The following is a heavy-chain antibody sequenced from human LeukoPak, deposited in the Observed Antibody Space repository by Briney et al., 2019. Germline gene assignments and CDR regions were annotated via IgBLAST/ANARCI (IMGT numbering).Heavy chain of an antibody. D-gene: IGHD1-26*01. J-gene: IGHJ5*02. CDR1: GGSISSGSYY. V-gene: IGHV4-61*02. CDR2: IYTSGST. CDR3: ARDLWPSGSYSNWFDP. Sequence: SQTLSLTCTVSGGSISSGSYYWSWIRQPAGKGLEWIGRIYTSGSTNYNPSLKSRVTISVDTSKNQFSLKLSSVTAADTAVYYCARDLWPSGSYSNWFDPWGQGTLVTVSS.